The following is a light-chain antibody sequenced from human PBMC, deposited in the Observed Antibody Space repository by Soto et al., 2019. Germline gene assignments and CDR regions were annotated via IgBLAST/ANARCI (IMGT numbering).Light chain of an antibody. J-gene: IGLJ1*01. Sequence: QPVLTQQPSASGTPGQRVTIACSGSGSNIGPNTVNWYHQLPGTAPKLLIYGNNQRPSGVPDRFSGSKSGTSASLAISGLQSEDEADYYCAVGDDSLNTYVFGAGTKLTVL. V-gene: IGLV1-44*01. CDR3: AVGDDSLNTYV. CDR1: GSNIGPNT. CDR2: GNN.